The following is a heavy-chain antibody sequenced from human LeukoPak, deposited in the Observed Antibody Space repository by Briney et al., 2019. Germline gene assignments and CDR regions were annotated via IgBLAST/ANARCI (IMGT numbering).Heavy chain of an antibody. V-gene: IGHV1-69*04. CDR3: ARDPRGTAAADDAFDI. Sequence: GASVKVSCKASGGTFSSYAISWVRQAPGQGLEWMERIIPILGIANYAQKFQGRVTITADKSTSTAYMELSSLRSEDTAVYYCARDPRGTAAADDAFDIWGQGTMVTVSS. CDR2: IIPILGIA. D-gene: IGHD6-13*01. J-gene: IGHJ3*02. CDR1: GGTFSSYA.